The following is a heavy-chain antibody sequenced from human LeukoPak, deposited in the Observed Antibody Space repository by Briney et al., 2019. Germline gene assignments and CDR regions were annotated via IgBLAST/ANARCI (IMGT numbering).Heavy chain of an antibody. V-gene: IGHV3-30-3*01. Sequence: GGSLRLSCAASGFTFSNYDMHWVRQAPGKGLEWVAVISYGGSNKYYADSVKGRFTISRDNSKTTLYLQMNSLRAEDTAVYYCARDLYDSSESAFDMWGQGTMVTVSS. CDR2: ISYGGSNK. CDR1: GFTFSNYD. D-gene: IGHD3-22*01. CDR3: ARDLYDSSESAFDM. J-gene: IGHJ3*02.